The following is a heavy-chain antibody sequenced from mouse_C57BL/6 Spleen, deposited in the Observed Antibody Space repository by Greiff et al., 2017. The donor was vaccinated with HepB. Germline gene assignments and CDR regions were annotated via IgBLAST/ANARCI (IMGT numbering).Heavy chain of an antibody. J-gene: IGHJ2*01. CDR3: ARKGITSLFDY. CDR1: GYTFTSYW. D-gene: IGHD2-4*01. CDR2: IHPNSGST. V-gene: IGHV1-64*01. Sequence: QVQLQQPGAELVKPGASVKLSCKASGYTFTSYWMHWVKQRPGQGLEWIGMIHPNSGSTNYNEKFKSKATLTVDKSSSTAYMQLSSLTSEDSAVYYCARKGITSLFDYWGQGTTLTVSS.